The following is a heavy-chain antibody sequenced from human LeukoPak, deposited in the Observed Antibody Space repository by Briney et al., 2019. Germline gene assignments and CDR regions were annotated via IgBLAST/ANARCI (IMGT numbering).Heavy chain of an antibody. D-gene: IGHD4-17*01. CDR2: ISYDGSDK. Sequence: GGSLRLSCATSGXTFSSYDMHWVRQAPGKGLEWVAVISYDGSDKTYGDSVKGRFTISRENSKNTVYLQMNSLRAEDTAVYYCAKNDYGDYVHWGQGTLVTVSS. CDR1: GXTFSSYD. CDR3: AKNDYGDYVH. J-gene: IGHJ4*02. V-gene: IGHV3-30*18.